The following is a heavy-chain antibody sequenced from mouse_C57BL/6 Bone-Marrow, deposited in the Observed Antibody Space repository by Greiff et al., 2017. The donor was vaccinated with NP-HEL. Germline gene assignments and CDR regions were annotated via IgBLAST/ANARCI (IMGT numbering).Heavy chain of an antibody. Sequence: EVQVVESGGGLVKPGGSLKLSCAASGFTFSVYGMHWVRQAPEKGLEWVAYISSGCSTIYYADTGTGRFTISRDNAKNTLCLQMTSLRSEDTAMYYCANYYGRARFAYWGQGTLVTGAA. CDR2: ISSGCSTI. CDR1: GFTFSVYG. D-gene: IGHD1-1*01. V-gene: IGHV5-17*01. CDR3: ANYYGRARFAY. J-gene: IGHJ3*01.